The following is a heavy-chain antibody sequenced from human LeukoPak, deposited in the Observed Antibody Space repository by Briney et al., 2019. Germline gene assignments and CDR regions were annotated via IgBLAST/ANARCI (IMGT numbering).Heavy chain of an antibody. Sequence: SETLSLTCTVSGASVSGSAYYWGWIRQPPGKGLEWIGDIYYSGSTYYNESLESRVTISIDTSKNQFSLKLSSVTAADTAVYYCARHAIVGYSSGWFEWFDPWGQGTLVTVSS. V-gene: IGHV4-39*01. D-gene: IGHD6-19*01. CDR2: IYYSGST. J-gene: IGHJ5*02. CDR3: ARHAIVGYSSGWFEWFDP. CDR1: GASVSGSAYY.